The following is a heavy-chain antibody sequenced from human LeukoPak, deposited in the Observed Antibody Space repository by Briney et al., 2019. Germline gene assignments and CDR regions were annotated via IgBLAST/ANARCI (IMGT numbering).Heavy chain of an antibody. CDR3: VKDGYYGGTGAYFDN. Sequence: PGGSLRLSCAASGFAFSSYAMSWVRQDPGTALEWASAISGSGDSTYYADSVTGRFAISRDNSKDTVYLQMNSLRAEDTGVYYCVKDGYYGGTGAYFDNWGQGTLVTVSS. CDR2: ISGSGDST. CDR1: GFAFSSYA. V-gene: IGHV3-23*01. D-gene: IGHD4-23*01. J-gene: IGHJ4*02.